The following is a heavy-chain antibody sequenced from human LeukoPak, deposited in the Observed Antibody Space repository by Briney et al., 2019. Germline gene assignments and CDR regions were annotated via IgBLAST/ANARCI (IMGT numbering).Heavy chain of an antibody. CDR1: GGSISSYY. CDR3: ARGGGSYRD. J-gene: IGHJ3*01. V-gene: IGHV4-34*01. Sequence: SETLSLTCTVSGGSISSYYWSWIRQPPGKGLEWIGEINHSGSTNYNPSLKSRVTISVDTSKNQFSLKLSSVTAADTAVYYCARGGGSYRDWGQGTMVTVSS. D-gene: IGHD1-26*01. CDR2: INHSGST.